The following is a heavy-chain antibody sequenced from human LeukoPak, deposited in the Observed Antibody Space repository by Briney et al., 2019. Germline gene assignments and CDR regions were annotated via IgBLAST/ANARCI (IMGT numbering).Heavy chain of an antibody. J-gene: IGHJ6*02. V-gene: IGHV4-59*01. Sequence: PSETLSLTCTVSGGSINSYYWSWIRQPPGKGLEWIGYIYYSGTTNYNPSLKSRVTISVDTSKNQFSLKLSSVTAADTAVYYCARDTIMGIAVAGATYYYYYGMDVWGQGTTVTVSS. CDR3: ARDTIMGIAVAGATYYYYYGMDV. CDR2: IYYSGTT. CDR1: GGSINSYY. D-gene: IGHD6-19*01.